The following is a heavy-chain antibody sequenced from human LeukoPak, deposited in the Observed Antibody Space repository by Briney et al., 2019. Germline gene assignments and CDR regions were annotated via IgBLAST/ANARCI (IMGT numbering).Heavy chain of an antibody. CDR3: ARGLGDSSRSFDY. CDR2: INHSGST. V-gene: IGHV4-39*07. D-gene: IGHD6-13*01. Sequence: SETLSLTCTVSGGSISSSSFYWGWIRQPPGKGLEWIGEINHSGSTNYNPSLKSRVTISVDTSKNQFSLKLSSVTAADTAVYYCARGLGDSSRSFDYWGQGTLVTVSS. CDR1: GGSISSSSFY. J-gene: IGHJ4*02.